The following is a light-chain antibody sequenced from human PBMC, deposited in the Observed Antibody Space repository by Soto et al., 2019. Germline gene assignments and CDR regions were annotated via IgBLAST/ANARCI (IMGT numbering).Light chain of an antibody. CDR2: DAS. CDR3: QQRSNWPPLT. J-gene: IGKJ4*01. Sequence: EIVLTQSPATLSLSPGERATLSCRASQSVNRYLAWYQQRPGQAPRLLIYDASNRATGIPARFSGSGSGTDFTLTISSLEPEDFAVYYCQQRSNWPPLTFGGGTKVEIE. V-gene: IGKV3-11*01. CDR1: QSVNRY.